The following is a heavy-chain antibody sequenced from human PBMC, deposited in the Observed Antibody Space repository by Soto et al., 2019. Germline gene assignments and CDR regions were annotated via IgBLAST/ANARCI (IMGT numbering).Heavy chain of an antibody. D-gene: IGHD1-1*01. CDR3: ASHVERTILSLNGFDP. Sequence: SETLSLICAVSGGSISSSNWLSWVRQPPVMGLDCIGVIFLSRSTIFNPSLKSRVTISVVKSKNQFSLKLIFVTAVDSALYFCASHVERTILSLNGFDPWGQETLFTVSS. V-gene: IGHV4-4*02. CDR2: IFLSRST. CDR1: GGSISSSNW. J-gene: IGHJ5*02.